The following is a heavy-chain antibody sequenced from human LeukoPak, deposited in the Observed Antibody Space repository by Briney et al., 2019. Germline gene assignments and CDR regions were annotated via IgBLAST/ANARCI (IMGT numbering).Heavy chain of an antibody. Sequence: SETLSLTCTVSGGSISSGGYYWSWIRQHPGKGLEWIGNIYYSGSTYYNPSLKSRVTISIDTSKNQFSLKLSSVTAADTAVYYCTRKGYSYGSSFDYWGQGTLVTVPS. CDR3: TRKGYSYGSSFDY. CDR2: IYYSGST. V-gene: IGHV4-31*03. J-gene: IGHJ4*02. CDR1: GGSISSGGYY. D-gene: IGHD5-18*01.